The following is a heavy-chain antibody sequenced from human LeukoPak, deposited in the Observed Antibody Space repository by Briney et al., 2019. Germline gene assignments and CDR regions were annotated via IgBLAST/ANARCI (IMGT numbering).Heavy chain of an antibody. J-gene: IGHJ3*02. CDR1: GYTFTSYA. V-gene: IGHV7-4-1*02. Sequence: APVKVSCKASGYTFTSYAMNWVRQAPGQGLEWMGWINTNTGNPTYAQGFTGRFVFSLDTSVSTAYLQISSLKAEDTAVYYCARGGAHYYDSSGYQIWDQGTMVTVSS. CDR2: INTNTGNP. CDR3: ARGGAHYYDSSGYQI. D-gene: IGHD3-22*01.